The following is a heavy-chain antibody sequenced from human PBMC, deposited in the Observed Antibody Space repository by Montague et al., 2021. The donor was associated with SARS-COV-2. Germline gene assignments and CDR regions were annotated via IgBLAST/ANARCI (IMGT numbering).Heavy chain of an antibody. CDR3: ARDPYSSSWFDAFDI. V-gene: IGHV3-7*01. Sequence: SLRLSCAASGFTFSSYWMSWVRQAPGKGLEWVANIKQDGSEQYYXDSXKGRFTISRDNAKNSLYLQMNSLRAEDTAVYYCARDPYSSSWFDAFDIWGQGTMVTVSS. CDR1: GFTFSSYW. D-gene: IGHD6-13*01. J-gene: IGHJ3*02. CDR2: IKQDGSEQ.